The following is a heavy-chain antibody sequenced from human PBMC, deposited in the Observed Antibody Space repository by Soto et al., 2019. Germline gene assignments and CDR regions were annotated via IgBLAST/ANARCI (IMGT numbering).Heavy chain of an antibody. D-gene: IGHD3-10*01. V-gene: IGHV4-59*01. Sequence: SETLSLTCTVSGGSISSYYWSWIRQPPGKGLEWIGYIYYSGSTNYNPSLKSRVTISVDTSKNQFSLKLSSVTAADTAVYYCARERDYYGSGTDPWGQGTLVTVSS. CDR2: IYYSGST. CDR3: ARERDYYGSGTDP. J-gene: IGHJ5*02. CDR1: GGSISSYY.